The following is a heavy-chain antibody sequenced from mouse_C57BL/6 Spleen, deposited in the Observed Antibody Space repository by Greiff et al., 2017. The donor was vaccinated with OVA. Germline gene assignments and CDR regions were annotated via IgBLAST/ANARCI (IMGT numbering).Heavy chain of an antibody. CDR2: IDPNSGGT. CDR1: GYTFTSYW. Sequence: QVQLKQPGAELVKPGASVKLSCKASGYTFTSYWMHWVKQRPGRGLEWIGRIDPNSGGTKYNEKFKSKATLTVDKPSSTAYRQRSSLTAEDSAVYYCARSDYGSSYAIAYWGQGTLVTVSA. D-gene: IGHD1-1*01. CDR3: ARSDYGSSYAIAY. J-gene: IGHJ3*01. V-gene: IGHV1-72*01.